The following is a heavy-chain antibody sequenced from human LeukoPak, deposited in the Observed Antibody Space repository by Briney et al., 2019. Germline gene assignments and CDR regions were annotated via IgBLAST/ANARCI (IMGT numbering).Heavy chain of an antibody. Sequence: ASVKVSRKACGYTYPSHGIRWVRQPPGQGLEGMGWISAYNGNTKYAQKLRGRVTMTTNTSTSTAFRKLRSLRSDDTAVYYGPRDTHDSSGYYPNFDYWGQGTLVTVSS. D-gene: IGHD3-22*01. CDR1: GYTYPSHG. V-gene: IGHV1-18*01. CDR2: ISAYNGNT. J-gene: IGHJ4*02. CDR3: PRDTHDSSGYYPNFDY.